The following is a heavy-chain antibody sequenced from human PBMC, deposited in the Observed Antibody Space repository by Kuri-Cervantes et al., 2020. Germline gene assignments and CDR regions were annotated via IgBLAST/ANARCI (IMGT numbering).Heavy chain of an antibody. J-gene: IGHJ4*02. Sequence: ASVKVSCKASGYTFTGYYMHWVRQAPGQGLEWMGWINPNSGGTNYAQKFQGWVTMTRDTSISTAYMELSRLRSDDTAVYYCARGQFDILTGYYLKYWGQGTLVTVSS. D-gene: IGHD3-9*01. CDR1: GYTFTGYY. V-gene: IGHV1-2*04. CDR2: INPNSGGT. CDR3: ARGQFDILTGYYLKY.